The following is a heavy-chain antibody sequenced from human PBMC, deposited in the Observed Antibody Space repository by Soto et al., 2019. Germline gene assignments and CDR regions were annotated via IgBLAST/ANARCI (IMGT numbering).Heavy chain of an antibody. CDR3: AKGSGGDYGDYTPLDY. V-gene: IGHV3-23*01. CDR1: GFTFSSYA. J-gene: IGHJ4*02. Sequence: EVQLLESGGGLVQPGGSLRLSCAASGFTFSSYAMSWVRQAPGKGLEWVSAISGSGGSTYYADSVKGRFTISRDNPKNTLYLQMNSLRAEDTAVYYCAKGSGGDYGDYTPLDYWGQGTLVTVSS. CDR2: ISGSGGST. D-gene: IGHD4-17*01.